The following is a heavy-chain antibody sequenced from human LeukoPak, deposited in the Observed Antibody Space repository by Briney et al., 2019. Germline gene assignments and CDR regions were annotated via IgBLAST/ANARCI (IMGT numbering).Heavy chain of an antibody. Sequence: SQTLSLTCTVSGGSISSGGYYWSWIRQRPGKGLEWIGYIYYGGSTYYNPSLKSRVTISVDTSKNQFSLKLSSVTAADTAVYYCARNRVTMVRGGTFYGMDVWGQGITVTVSS. V-gene: IGHV4-31*03. CDR2: IYYGGST. J-gene: IGHJ6*02. CDR3: ARNRVTMVRGGTFYGMDV. CDR1: GGSISSGGYY. D-gene: IGHD3-10*01.